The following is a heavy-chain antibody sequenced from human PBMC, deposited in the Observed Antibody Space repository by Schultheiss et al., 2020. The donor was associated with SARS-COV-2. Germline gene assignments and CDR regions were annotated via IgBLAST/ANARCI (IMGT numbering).Heavy chain of an antibody. V-gene: IGHV3-33*03. CDR3: ATENGDWSFDH. J-gene: IGHJ4*02. Sequence: GGSLRLSCTVSGITFRNYGMHWVRQAPGKGLEWVAIIWYDGSNEDYGDSVKGRFTISRDNSKNTLYLQMNSLTVEDTAVYYCATENGDWSFDHWGQGTLVTVS. D-gene: IGHD3-9*01. CDR2: IWYDGSNE. CDR1: GITFRNYG.